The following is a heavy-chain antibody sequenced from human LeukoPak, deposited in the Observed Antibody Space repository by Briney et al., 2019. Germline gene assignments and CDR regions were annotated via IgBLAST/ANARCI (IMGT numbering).Heavy chain of an antibody. V-gene: IGHV3-30*04. CDR2: ISYDGSNK. J-gene: IGHJ4*02. Sequence: GGSLRLSCAASGFTFSSHAMHWVRQAPGKGLEWVAVISYDGSNKYYADSVKGRFTISRDNAKNSLYLQVNSLRAEDTAVYYCARGSYCSGVSCYYGYWGQGTLVTVSS. CDR3: ARGSYCSGVSCYYGY. CDR1: GFTFSSHA. D-gene: IGHD2-15*01.